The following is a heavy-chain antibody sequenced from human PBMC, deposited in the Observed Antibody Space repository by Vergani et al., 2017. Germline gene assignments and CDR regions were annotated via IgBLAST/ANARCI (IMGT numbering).Heavy chain of an antibody. D-gene: IGHD6-13*01. CDR3: ARLRDWRGGIAAAGTAWFDP. CDR1: GGTFSSYA. J-gene: IGHJ5*02. Sequence: QVQLVQSGAEVKKPGSSVKVSCKASGGTFSSYAISWVRQAPGQGLGWMGGIIPIFGTANYAQKFQGRVTITADESTSTAYMGLSSLRSEDTAVYYCARLRDWRGGIAAAGTAWFDPWGQGTLVTVSS. CDR2: IIPIFGTA. V-gene: IGHV1-69*01.